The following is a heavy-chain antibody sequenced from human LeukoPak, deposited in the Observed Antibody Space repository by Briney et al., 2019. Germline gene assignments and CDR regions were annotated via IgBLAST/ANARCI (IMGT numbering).Heavy chain of an antibody. D-gene: IGHD1-26*01. CDR1: GGSISSSNW. CDR3: ARVSSGATTVDY. Sequence: SETLSLTCAVSGGSISSSNWWSWVRQPPGKGPEWIGEIYHSGSTNYNPSLKSRVTISVDKSKNQFSLKLSSVTAADTAVYYCARVSSGATTVDYWGRGTLVTVSS. CDR2: IYHSGST. J-gene: IGHJ4*02. V-gene: IGHV4-4*02.